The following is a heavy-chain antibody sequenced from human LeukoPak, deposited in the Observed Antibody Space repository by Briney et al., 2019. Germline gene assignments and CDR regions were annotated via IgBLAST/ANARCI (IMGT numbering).Heavy chain of an antibody. D-gene: IGHD2-2*01. V-gene: IGHV4-34*01. CDR1: GGSFSGYY. Sequence: PSETLSLTCAVYGGSFSGYYWSWIRQPPGKGLEGIGEINHSGSTNYNPSLKSRVTISVDTSKNQFSLKLSSVTAADTAVYYCARAPHCSSTSCYSGYMDVWGKGTTVTVSS. CDR3: ARAPHCSSTSCYSGYMDV. CDR2: INHSGST. J-gene: IGHJ6*03.